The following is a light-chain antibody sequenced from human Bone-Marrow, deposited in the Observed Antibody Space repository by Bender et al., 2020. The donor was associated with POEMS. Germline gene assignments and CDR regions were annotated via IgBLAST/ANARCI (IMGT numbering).Light chain of an antibody. V-gene: IGLV2-11*01. CDR2: EVS. CDR3: SSYAGSNTYV. CDR1: STDYDFRHL. Sequence: QSALTQVRSVSGSPGQSITISCTGTSTDYDFRHLVSWYQHQPGKPPRLIIYEVSRRPSGVPDRFSGSKSGNTASLTVSGLQAEDEAEYYCSSYAGSNTYVFGSGTQVTVL. J-gene: IGLJ1*01.